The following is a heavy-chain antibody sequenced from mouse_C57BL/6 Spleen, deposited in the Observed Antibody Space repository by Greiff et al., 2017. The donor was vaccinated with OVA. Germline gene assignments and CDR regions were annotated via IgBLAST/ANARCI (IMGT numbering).Heavy chain of an antibody. V-gene: IGHV3-6*01. CDR1: GYSITSGYY. Sequence: EVQVVESGPGLVKPSQSLSLTCSVTGYSITSGYYWNWIRQFPGNKLEWMGYISYDGSNNYNPSLKNRISITRDTSKNQFFLKLNSVTTEDTATYYCARDQTGPYFDYWGQGTTLTVSS. J-gene: IGHJ2*01. CDR2: ISYDGSN. CDR3: ARDQTGPYFDY. D-gene: IGHD4-1*01.